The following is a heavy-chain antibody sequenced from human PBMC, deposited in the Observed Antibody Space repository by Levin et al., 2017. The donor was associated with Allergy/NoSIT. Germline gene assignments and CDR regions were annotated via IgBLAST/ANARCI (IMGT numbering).Heavy chain of an antibody. J-gene: IGHJ4*02. V-gene: IGHV3-23*01. CDR2: ITDTGAAT. CDR1: RSTFSTYG. CDR3: AKDSCNSWFDY. Sequence: GESLKISCAASRSTFSTYGMSWVRQAPGKGPDWVATITDTGAATYYPDSVRGRFTISRDNSKNTLYLHMNSLRVEDTALYYCAKDSCNSWFDYWGPGTLVTVSS. D-gene: IGHD2/OR15-2a*01.